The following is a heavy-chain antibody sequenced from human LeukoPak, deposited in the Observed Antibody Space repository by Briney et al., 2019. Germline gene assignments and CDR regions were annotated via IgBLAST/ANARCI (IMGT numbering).Heavy chain of an antibody. CDR3: GRHWSAVVTASFDY. V-gene: IGHV4-39*01. D-gene: IGHD2-21*02. CDR2: IYYSGST. Sequence: PSETLSLTCTVSGGSIIISNYYWGWIRQPPGKELEWIGSIYYSGSTYYNPSLKSRVTISVDTSKNQFSLKLSSVTAADTAVYYCGRHWSAVVTASFDYWGQGTLVTVSS. J-gene: IGHJ4*02. CDR1: GGSIIISNYY.